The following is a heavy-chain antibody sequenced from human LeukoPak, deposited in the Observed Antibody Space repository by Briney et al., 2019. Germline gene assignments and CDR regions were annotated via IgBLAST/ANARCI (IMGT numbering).Heavy chain of an antibody. Sequence: GGSLRLYCAASGFTFDDYAMHWVRQAPGKGLEWVSGLSWNSGSIGYADSVKGRFSISRDNAKDSLYLQMNSLRAEDTALYYCARQGGPTVVTPNYFDYWGQGTLVTVSS. D-gene: IGHD4-23*01. V-gene: IGHV3-9*01. CDR2: LSWNSGSI. J-gene: IGHJ4*02. CDR1: GFTFDDYA. CDR3: ARQGGPTVVTPNYFDY.